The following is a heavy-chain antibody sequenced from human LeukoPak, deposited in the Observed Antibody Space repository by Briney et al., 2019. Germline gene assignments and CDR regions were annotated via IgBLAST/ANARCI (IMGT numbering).Heavy chain of an antibody. V-gene: IGHV3-48*04. J-gene: IGHJ4*02. D-gene: IGHD3-10*01. Sequence: GGSLRLSCAASGFTFSSYSMNWVRQAPGKGLEWVSYISSSGSTTYYADSVKGRFTISRDNAKNSLYLQMNSLRAEDTAVYYCARGERWFGEFHGYFDYWGQGTLVTVSS. CDR3: ARGERWFGEFHGYFDY. CDR1: GFTFSSYS. CDR2: ISSSGSTT.